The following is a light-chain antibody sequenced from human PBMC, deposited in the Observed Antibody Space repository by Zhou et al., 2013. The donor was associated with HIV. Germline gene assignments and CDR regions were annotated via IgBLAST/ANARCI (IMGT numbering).Light chain of an antibody. V-gene: IGKV1-5*03. CDR1: QSISNW. Sequence: DILLTQSPLALSVYIGDRVTITCRASQSISNWLAWYQQKPGRAPKLLIYKASSLESGVPSRFSGSGSGTEFTLTISSLQPDDFATYYCQQCNSTWMFGQGTKVEIK. J-gene: IGKJ1*01. CDR3: QQCNSTWM. CDR2: KAS.